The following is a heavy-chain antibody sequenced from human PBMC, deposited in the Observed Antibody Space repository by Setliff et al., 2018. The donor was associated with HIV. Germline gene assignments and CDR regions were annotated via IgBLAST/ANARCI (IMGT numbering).Heavy chain of an antibody. CDR1: GGSFSGYY. Sequence: SETLSLTCAVYGGSFSGYYWSWIRQTPGKGLEWIGYIYYTGDTYYNPPLKSRVTISVDTSKNQFSLKLSSVTAADTAVYYCAPYNTRSGYYSMGWFDPWGQGTLVTVSS. J-gene: IGHJ5*02. CDR2: IYYTGDT. D-gene: IGHD3-3*01. V-gene: IGHV4-59*06. CDR3: APYNTRSGYYSMGWFDP.